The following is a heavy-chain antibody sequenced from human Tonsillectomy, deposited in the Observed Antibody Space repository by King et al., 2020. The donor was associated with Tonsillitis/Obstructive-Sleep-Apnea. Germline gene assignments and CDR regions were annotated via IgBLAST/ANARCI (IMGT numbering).Heavy chain of an antibody. D-gene: IGHD2-21*01. V-gene: IGHV3-23*01. J-gene: IGHJ4*02. Sequence: VQLLESGGGLVQPGGSLRLSCAASGFILSNYAMNWVRQAPGKGLEWVSDIRGRGGSTDYADSVKGRFTISRDNSKNMLYLQMSILRADDTAVYYCARDHILDYWGQGTLVTVSS. CDR3: ARDHILDY. CDR1: GFILSNYA. CDR2: IRGRGGST.